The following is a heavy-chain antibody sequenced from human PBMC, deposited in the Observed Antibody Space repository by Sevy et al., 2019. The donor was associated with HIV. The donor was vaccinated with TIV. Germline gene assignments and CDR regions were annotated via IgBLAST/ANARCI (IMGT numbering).Heavy chain of an antibody. J-gene: IGHJ3*02. Sequence: SETLSLTCTVSGGSISSSDNYWGWIRQPPGKGLDWIASSYYSGSTYYNPSLKSRVTISVDTSKNQFSLNLRSVTAADTAVYYCARRRVEDYYGSGTPPLVNGPFDIWGHGTMVTVSS. CDR1: GGSISSSDNY. CDR2: SYYSGST. CDR3: ARRRVEDYYGSGTPPLVNGPFDI. V-gene: IGHV4-39*01. D-gene: IGHD3-10*01.